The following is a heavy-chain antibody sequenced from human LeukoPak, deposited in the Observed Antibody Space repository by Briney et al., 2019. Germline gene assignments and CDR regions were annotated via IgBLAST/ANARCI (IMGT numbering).Heavy chain of an antibody. Sequence: GASVKVSCKASGYSFTSFGISWVRQAPGQGLEWMGWISAYSGDTNYAQKLQGRVTMTTDTSTSTAYMELRSLRSDDTAVYYCARDLWASFGELFGDNWFDPWGQGTLVTVSS. CDR1: GYSFTSFG. CDR2: ISAYSGDT. D-gene: IGHD3-10*01. J-gene: IGHJ5*02. V-gene: IGHV1-18*01. CDR3: ARDLWASFGELFGDNWFDP.